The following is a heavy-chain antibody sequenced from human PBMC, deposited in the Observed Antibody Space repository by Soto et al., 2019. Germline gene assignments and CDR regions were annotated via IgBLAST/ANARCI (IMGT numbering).Heavy chain of an antibody. Sequence: GGSLRLSCAASGFTFTNYAMNWVRQAPGKGLEWVSTITGGGGGRANYADSVKGRFTISRDNSKNTLYLQMNSLRAEDTAVYYCAKPHMNNWASGAFDIWGQGTMVTVSS. V-gene: IGHV3-23*01. D-gene: IGHD1-1*01. J-gene: IGHJ3*02. CDR3: AKPHMNNWASGAFDI. CDR2: ITGGGGGRA. CDR1: GFTFTNYA.